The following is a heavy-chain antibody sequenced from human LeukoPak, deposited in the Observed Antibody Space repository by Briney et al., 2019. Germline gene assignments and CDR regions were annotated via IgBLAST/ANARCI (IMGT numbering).Heavy chain of an antibody. CDR3: ARDGGAYGLDY. V-gene: IGHV3-21*01. Sequence: GGSLRLSCAASGFTFNTYTMNWVRQAPGQGLEWVSFISSSSSHIYYADSVRGRFTISRDNAKNSLFLQMNSLRPEDTAVYYCARDGGAYGLDYWGQGTLVTVSS. J-gene: IGHJ4*02. CDR1: GFTFNTYT. D-gene: IGHD3-10*01. CDR2: ISSSSSHI.